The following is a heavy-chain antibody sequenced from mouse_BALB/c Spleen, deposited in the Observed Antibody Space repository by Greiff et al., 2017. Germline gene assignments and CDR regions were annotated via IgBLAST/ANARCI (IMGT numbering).Heavy chain of an antibody. CDR1: GFSLTSYG. CDR2: IWAGGST. Sequence: VKLMESGPGLVAPSQSLSITCTVSGFSLTSYGVHWVRQPPGKGLEWLGVIWAGGSTNYNSALMSRLSISKDNSKSQVFLKMNSLQTDDTAMYYCARDYDGYYALGYWGQGTTLTVSS. CDR3: ARDYDGYYALGY. D-gene: IGHD2-3*01. J-gene: IGHJ2*01. V-gene: IGHV2-9*02.